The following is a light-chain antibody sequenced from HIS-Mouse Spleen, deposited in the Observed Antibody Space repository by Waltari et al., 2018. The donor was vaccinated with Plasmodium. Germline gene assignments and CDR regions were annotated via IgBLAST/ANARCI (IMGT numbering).Light chain of an antibody. CDR3: QQYNNWSFT. CDR1: QRVSNN. Sequence: EIVMTQSPATLSVSPGERATLPCRASQRVSNNLAWYQQKPGQAPRLLIDGAPTRATGIPARFSGSGSGTEFTLTISSLQSEDFAVYYCQQYNNWSFTCGPGTKVDIK. J-gene: IGKJ3*01. CDR2: GAP. V-gene: IGKV3-15*01.